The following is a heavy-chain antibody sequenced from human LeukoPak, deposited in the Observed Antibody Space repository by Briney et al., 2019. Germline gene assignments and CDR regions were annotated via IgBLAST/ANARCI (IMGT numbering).Heavy chain of an antibody. Sequence: SQTLSLTCTVSGGSISSNSYYCTWVRHHPGKGLEWIGSIYYSGTTYYNPSLKSRLTISLDTSKNQFSLKLTSVTAADTAVYYCATGGFGLFEAWGQGMLVTVSS. CDR3: ATGGFGLFEA. CDR2: IYYSGTT. D-gene: IGHD3-10*01. V-gene: IGHV4-31*03. CDR1: GGSISSNSYY. J-gene: IGHJ5*02.